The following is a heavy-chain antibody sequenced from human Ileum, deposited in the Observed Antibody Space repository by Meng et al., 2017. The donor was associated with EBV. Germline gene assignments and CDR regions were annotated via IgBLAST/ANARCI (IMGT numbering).Heavy chain of an antibody. V-gene: IGHV4-4*02. J-gene: IGHJ4*02. D-gene: IGHD6-19*01. Sequence: QVELAESGTGVVEPSGTLSLPVAVSRGYISSSNWWSWVRQPPGKGLEWIGEIYHSGSTNYNPSLKSRVTISVDKSKNQFSLNLSSVTAADTAVYYCARVGQWLPIDYWGQGTLVTVSS. CDR3: ARVGQWLPIDY. CDR1: RGYISSSNW. CDR2: IYHSGST.